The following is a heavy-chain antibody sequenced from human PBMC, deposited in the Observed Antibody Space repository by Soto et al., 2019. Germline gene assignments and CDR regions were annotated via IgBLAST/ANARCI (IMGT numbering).Heavy chain of an antibody. CDR1: GFTFSSYG. J-gene: IGHJ6*02. Sequence: PGGSLRLSCAASGFTFSSYGMHWVRQAPGKGLEWVAVISYDGSNKYYADSVKGRFTISRDNSKNTLYLQMNSLRAEDTAVYYCAKESYYYYYGMDVWGQGTTGTVSS. V-gene: IGHV3-30*18. CDR3: AKESYYYYYGMDV. CDR2: ISYDGSNK.